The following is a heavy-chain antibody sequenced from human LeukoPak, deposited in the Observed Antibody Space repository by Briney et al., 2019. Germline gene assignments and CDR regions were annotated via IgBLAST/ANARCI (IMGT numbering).Heavy chain of an antibody. CDR2: ISSSGSTI. Sequence: GGSLRLSCAASGFTFSSYEMNWVRQAPGKGLEWVSYISSSGSTIYYADSVKGRFTISRDNAKNSLYLQMNSLRAEDTAVYDCARKGYYYYGMDVWGQGTTVTVSS. J-gene: IGHJ6*02. CDR1: GFTFSSYE. CDR3: ARKGYYYYGMDV. V-gene: IGHV3-48*03.